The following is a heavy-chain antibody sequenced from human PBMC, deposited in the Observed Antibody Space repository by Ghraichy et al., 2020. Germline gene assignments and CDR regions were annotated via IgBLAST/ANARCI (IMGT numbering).Heavy chain of an antibody. CDR1: GFTFSSYA. CDR2: ISGSGGST. CDR3: AKTRFAVDTAMAPVGY. J-gene: IGHJ4*02. V-gene: IGHV3-23*01. D-gene: IGHD5-18*01. Sequence: GGSLRLSCAASGFTFSSYAMSWVRQAPGKGLEWVSAISGSGGSTYYADSVKGRFTISRDNSKNTLYLQMNSLRAEDTAVYYCAKTRFAVDTAMAPVGYWGQGTLVTVSS.